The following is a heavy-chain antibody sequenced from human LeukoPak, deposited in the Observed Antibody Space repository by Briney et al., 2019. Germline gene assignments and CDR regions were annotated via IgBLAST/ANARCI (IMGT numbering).Heavy chain of an antibody. CDR1: GGSVSSGSFY. Sequence: SETLSLTCTVSGGSVSSGSFYWIRLRPPPGQELVGSVNIYYSGSTNYNPSLKSRITITEDTYKTHFSLKLSSVTAADTAVYYCAGLGYGDYARYWGERALVTVSS. CDR2: IYYSGST. V-gene: IGHV4-61*03. J-gene: IGHJ4*02. CDR3: AGLGYGDYARY. D-gene: IGHD4-17*01.